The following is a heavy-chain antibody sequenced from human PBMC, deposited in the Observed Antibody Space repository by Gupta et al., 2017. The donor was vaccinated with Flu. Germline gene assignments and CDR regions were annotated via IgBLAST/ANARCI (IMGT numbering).Heavy chain of an antibody. J-gene: IGHJ6*03. Sequence: ASADSFTGYYVHWVRQAPGQGLEWMGRVNTATGDTKYAEKFQDRVTMTRDTSITTAFMELNRLTSDDTAVYYCASQPEHVRHYMDVWSKGTTVTVSS. CDR2: VNTATGDT. CDR1: ADSFTGYY. CDR3: ASQPEHVRHYMDV. D-gene: IGHD6-6*01. V-gene: IGHV1-2*06.